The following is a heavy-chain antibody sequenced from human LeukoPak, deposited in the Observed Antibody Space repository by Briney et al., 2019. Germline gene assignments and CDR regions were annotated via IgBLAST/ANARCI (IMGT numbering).Heavy chain of an antibody. J-gene: IGHJ6*02. CDR3: ARASDYGDVRDYYYGMDV. CDR1: GYTFTSYG. Sequence: ASVKVSCKAPGYTFTSYGISWVRQAPGQGLEWMGWISAYNGNTNYAQKFQGRVTITADKSTSTAYMELSSLRSEDTAVYYCARASDYGDVRDYYYGMDVWGQGTTVTVSS. V-gene: IGHV1-18*01. CDR2: ISAYNGNT. D-gene: IGHD4-17*01.